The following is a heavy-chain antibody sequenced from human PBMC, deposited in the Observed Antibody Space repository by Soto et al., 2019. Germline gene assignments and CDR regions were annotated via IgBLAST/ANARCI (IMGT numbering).Heavy chain of an antibody. CDR2: ISGSGIST. V-gene: IGHV3-23*01. D-gene: IGHD4-4*01. Sequence: HPGGSLRLSCAASGFTFSTYPMSWVRQAPGKGPEWVSGISGSGISTYYTDSVKGRFTISRDNSKNTVFLQMNSLRDEDTAVYYCVKPPVITASYYYYDMDVWGQGTTVTVSS. CDR3: VKPPVITASYYYYDMDV. J-gene: IGHJ6*02. CDR1: GFTFSTYP.